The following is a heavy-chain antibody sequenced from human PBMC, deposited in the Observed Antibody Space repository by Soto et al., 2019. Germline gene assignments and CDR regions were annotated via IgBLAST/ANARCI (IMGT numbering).Heavy chain of an antibody. CDR1: GGSISSGGYY. J-gene: IGHJ5*02. CDR3: ARSVFP. V-gene: IGHV4-31*03. Sequence: QVQLQESGPGLVKPSQTLSLTCTVSGGSISSGGYYWNWIRQHPGKGLDWIGYIYYIGSTYYNPALNSRVTISLDTSKNQFSLKLSSVTAADTAVYYCARSVFPWSQGTLVTVSS. CDR2: IYYIGST.